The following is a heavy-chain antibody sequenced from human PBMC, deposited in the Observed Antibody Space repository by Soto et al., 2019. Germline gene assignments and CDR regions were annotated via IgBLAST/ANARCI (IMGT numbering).Heavy chain of an antibody. Sequence: QVQLVESGGGLVKPGGSLRLSCAASGFTFSDYYMSWIRQAPGKGLEWVSYISSSCGAIYYADSVKGRFTISRDNAKNSLYLQMNSLRAEDTAVYYCASPTVTPHYGMDVWGQGTTVTVSS. CDR2: ISSSCGAI. CDR3: ASPTVTPHYGMDV. D-gene: IGHD4-17*01. J-gene: IGHJ6*02. CDR1: GFTFSDYY. V-gene: IGHV3-11*01.